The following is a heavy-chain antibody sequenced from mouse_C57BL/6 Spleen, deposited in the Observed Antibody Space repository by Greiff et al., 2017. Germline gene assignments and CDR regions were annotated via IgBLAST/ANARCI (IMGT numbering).Heavy chain of an antibody. CDR1: GFSLTSYA. CDR3: ARETGYCFDY. J-gene: IGHJ2*01. Sequence: QVQLKESGPGLVAPSQSLSITCTVSGFSLTSYAISWVRQPPGKGLAWLGVIWTGGGTHYNSALKSRLSISKDNSKSQVFLKMNSLQTDVTARYCCARETGYCFDYWGQGTTLTVSS. D-gene: IGHD4-1*01. V-gene: IGHV2-9-1*01. CDR2: IWTGGGT.